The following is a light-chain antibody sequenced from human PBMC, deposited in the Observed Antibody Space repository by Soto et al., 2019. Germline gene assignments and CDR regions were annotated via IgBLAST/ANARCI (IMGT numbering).Light chain of an antibody. Sequence: EIVVTQSPATLSVSPGERATLSCRVSQSVNGHLAWYQQRPGQAPRLLIYGTSTRATDVPLRFSGGGSGTEFTLTISSLQSEDSAVYFCHQYFDWPRGTFGQGTKLEI. V-gene: IGKV3-15*01. CDR2: GTS. CDR3: HQYFDWPRGT. J-gene: IGKJ1*01. CDR1: QSVNGH.